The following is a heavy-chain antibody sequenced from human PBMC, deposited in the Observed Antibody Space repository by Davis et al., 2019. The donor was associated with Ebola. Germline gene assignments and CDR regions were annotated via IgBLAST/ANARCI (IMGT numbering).Heavy chain of an antibody. CDR3: ARGGQGVGAGRWLDP. CDR2: IYYTGRV. D-gene: IGHD1-26*01. J-gene: IGHJ5*02. CDR1: GGSFSSYY. Sequence: SETLSLTCAIYGGSFSSYYWSWIRQSPGKGLEWIGYIYYTGRVEYNPPLQSRVTISIDTSESRFSLKLTSVTPADTAVYYCARGGQGVGAGRWLDPWGQGNLVIVSS. V-gene: IGHV4-59*01.